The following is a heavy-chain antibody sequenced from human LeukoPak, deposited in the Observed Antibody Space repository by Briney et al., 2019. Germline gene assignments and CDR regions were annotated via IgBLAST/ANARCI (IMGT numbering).Heavy chain of an antibody. CDR1: GYTFTSYD. D-gene: IGHD3-22*01. V-gene: IGHV1-8*01. CDR3: ARGGYYYDSSGYPQIDAFDI. CDR2: MNPNSGNT. Sequence: ASVKVSCKASGYTFTSYDINWVRQATGQGLEWMGWMNPNSGNTGYAQNFQGRVTMTRNTSISTAYMELSSLRSEDTAVYYCARGGYYYDSSGYPQIDAFDIWGQGTMVTVSS. J-gene: IGHJ3*02.